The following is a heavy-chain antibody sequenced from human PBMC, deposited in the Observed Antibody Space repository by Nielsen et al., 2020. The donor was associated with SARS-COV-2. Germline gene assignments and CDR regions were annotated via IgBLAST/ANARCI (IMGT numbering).Heavy chain of an antibody. CDR1: GFTFSSYA. CDR2: ISYDGSNK. V-gene: IGHV3-30-3*01. Sequence: GGSLTLSCAASGFTFSSYAMHWVRQAPGKGLEWVAVISYDGSNKYHADSVKGRFTISRDNSKNTLYLQMNSLRAEDTAVYYCAVSHDSSGYNFDYWGQGTLVTVSS. J-gene: IGHJ4*02. CDR3: AVSHDSSGYNFDY. D-gene: IGHD3-22*01.